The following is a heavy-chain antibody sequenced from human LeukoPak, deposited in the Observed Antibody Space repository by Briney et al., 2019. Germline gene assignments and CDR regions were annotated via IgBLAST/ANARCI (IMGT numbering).Heavy chain of an antibody. D-gene: IGHD2-2*01. CDR2: LYVNGSP. J-gene: IGHJ3*02. V-gene: IGHV4-4*07. CDR1: GDSISSAY. Sequence: PSETLSLTCTVSGDSISSAYWDWIRQSAGKGLEYIGRLYVNGSPNSNPSLKSRVTMSLDTSKNQFSLKMTSVTAADSAIYFCARMPVPIHDAFDIWGQGTAVMVSS. CDR3: ARMPVPIHDAFDI.